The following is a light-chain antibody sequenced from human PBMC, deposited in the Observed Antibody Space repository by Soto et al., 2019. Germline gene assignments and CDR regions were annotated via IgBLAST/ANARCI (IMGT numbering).Light chain of an antibody. CDR1: QSVSSSY. CDR2: GAS. CDR3: QPYGRWWT. J-gene: IGKJ1*01. Sequence: EIVLTQSPGTLSLSPGERATLSCRASQSVSSSYLAWYQQKPGQAPRLLIYGASSRATGITDRFSGSGSGTDFPLTISRVEREDLAVYYFQPYGRWWTFGQGPKVEIK. V-gene: IGKV3-20*01.